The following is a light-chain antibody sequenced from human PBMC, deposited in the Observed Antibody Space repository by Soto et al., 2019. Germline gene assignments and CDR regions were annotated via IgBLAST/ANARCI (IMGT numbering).Light chain of an antibody. CDR2: DAD. Sequence: PGETATLTCSASHSVSSTFLAWYQQKPGQAPTLLIYDADTRATGIPDRFSGSGFGTHFTLTISSLEPEEFAMYYCQQSASSVTFGQGTRREIK. CDR1: HSVSSTF. J-gene: IGKJ5*01. CDR3: QQSASSVT. V-gene: IGKV3-20*01.